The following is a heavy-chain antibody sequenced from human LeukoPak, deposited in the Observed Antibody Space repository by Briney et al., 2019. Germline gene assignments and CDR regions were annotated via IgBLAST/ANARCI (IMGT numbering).Heavy chain of an antibody. CDR1: GFTFSSYE. Sequence: GGSLRLSCAASGFTFSSYEMNWVRQAPGKGLEWVSYISSSGSTIYYADSVKGRFTISRDNAKNSLYLQMNSLRAEDTAVYYCARIGLPSYYYYMDVWGKGTTVTISS. V-gene: IGHV3-48*03. CDR2: ISSSGSTI. CDR3: ARIGLPSYYYYMDV. D-gene: IGHD5-12*01. J-gene: IGHJ6*03.